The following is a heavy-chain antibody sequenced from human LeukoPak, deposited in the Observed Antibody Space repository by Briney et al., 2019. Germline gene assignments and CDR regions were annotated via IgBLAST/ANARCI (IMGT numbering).Heavy chain of an antibody. D-gene: IGHD3-16*01. CDR2: IGGSGGDT. J-gene: IGHJ4*02. CDR1: GFTLSRYG. Sequence: GGSLRLSCAASGFTLSRYGMNWVRQAPGKGLEWVSTIGGSGGDTHYADSVKGRFTISRDNSESTLYLQMNSLRAEDTAVYYCAKGYFGVDYWGQGNLVTVSS. V-gene: IGHV3-23*01. CDR3: AKGYFGVDY.